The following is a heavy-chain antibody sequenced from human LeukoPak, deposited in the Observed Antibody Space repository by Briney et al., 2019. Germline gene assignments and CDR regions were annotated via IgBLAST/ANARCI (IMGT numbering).Heavy chain of an antibody. J-gene: IGHJ3*02. CDR1: GYTFTGYY. Sequence: ASVKVSCKASGYTFTGYYMHWVRQAPGQELEWMGWINPNSGGTNYAQKFQGRVTMTRDTSISTAYMELSRLRSDDTAVYYCARDKDNSSGWYWDAFDIWGQGTMVTVSS. CDR3: ARDKDNSSGWYWDAFDI. V-gene: IGHV1-2*02. D-gene: IGHD6-19*01. CDR2: INPNSGGT.